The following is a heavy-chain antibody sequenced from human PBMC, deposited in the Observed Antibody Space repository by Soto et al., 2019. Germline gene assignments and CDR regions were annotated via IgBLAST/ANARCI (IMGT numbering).Heavy chain of an antibody. CDR1: GYTFNSYG. V-gene: IGHV1-18*01. D-gene: IGHD3-10*01. CDR3: VRDPAGWGGWLPFDY. J-gene: IGHJ4*02. CDR2: ISVHDGKT. Sequence: QVQLVQSEAVVRKPGASVKVSCKASGYTFNSYGIRWVRQAPGQGLQWMGWISVHDGKTKYAQKDEGRLILTAGTSTTTVYLDLGSLRSDDTAVYYCVRDPAGWGGWLPFDYWGQGTLVTVS.